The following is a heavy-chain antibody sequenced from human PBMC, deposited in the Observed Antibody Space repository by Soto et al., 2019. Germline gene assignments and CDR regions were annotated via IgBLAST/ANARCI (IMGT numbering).Heavy chain of an antibody. CDR3: ATPPLYSNGGYFDS. Sequence: PGGSLRLSCAVSGFTFTDHAMTWVRQAPGKGLEWVSTTSNNGDRTFYADSVKGRFTVSTDRTNNTLYLQMNSLRADDTAVYFCATPPLYSNGGYFDSWGQGTLVTVSS. D-gene: IGHD6-19*01. J-gene: IGHJ4*02. V-gene: IGHV3-23*01. CDR1: GFTFTDHA. CDR2: TSNNGDRT.